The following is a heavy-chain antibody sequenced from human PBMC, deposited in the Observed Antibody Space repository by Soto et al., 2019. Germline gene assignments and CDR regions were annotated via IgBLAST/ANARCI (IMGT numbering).Heavy chain of an antibody. V-gene: IGHV1-69*13. CDR3: AREGEMAISPFDY. CDR1: GGTFSSYA. Sequence: GASVKVSCKASGGTFSSYAISWVRQAPGQGLEWMGGIIPIFGTANYAQKFQGRVTITADESTSTAYMELSSLRSEDTAVYYCAREGEMAISPFDYWGQGTLVTVSS. CDR2: IIPIFGTA. J-gene: IGHJ4*02. D-gene: IGHD2-21*01.